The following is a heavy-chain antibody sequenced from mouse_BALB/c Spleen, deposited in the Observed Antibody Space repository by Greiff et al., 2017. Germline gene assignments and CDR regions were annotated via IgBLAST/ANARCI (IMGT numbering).Heavy chain of an antibody. CDR1: GFTFSDYY. D-gene: IGHD1-1*01. Sequence: DVMLVESGGGLVKPGGSLKLSCAASGFTFSDYYMYWVRQTPEKRLEWVATISDGGSYTYYPDSVKGRFTISRDNAKNNLYLQMSSLKSEDTAMYYCARDRDYYGSRGFAYWGQGTLVTVSA. V-gene: IGHV5-4*02. CDR3: ARDRDYYGSRGFAY. CDR2: ISDGGSYT. J-gene: IGHJ3*01.